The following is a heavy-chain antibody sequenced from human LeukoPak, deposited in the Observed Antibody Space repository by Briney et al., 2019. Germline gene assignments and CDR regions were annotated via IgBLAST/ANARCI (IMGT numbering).Heavy chain of an antibody. CDR2: VSFDGSNK. CDR1: GFTFSSYG. CDR3: AKIRSVGTGDAFDT. V-gene: IGHV3-30*18. J-gene: IGHJ3*02. D-gene: IGHD1-1*01. Sequence: GGSLRLSCAASGFTFSSYGMHWVRQTPDKGLEWVAIVSFDGSNKYYADSVKGRFSISRDNSKNTLYLQMNSLRAEDTSMYYCAKIRSVGTGDAFDTWGQGTMVTVSS.